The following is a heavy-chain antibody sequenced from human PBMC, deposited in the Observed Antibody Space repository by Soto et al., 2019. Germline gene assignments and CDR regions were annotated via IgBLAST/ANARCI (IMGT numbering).Heavy chain of an antibody. Sequence: PSETLSLTCTVSGGSISSSSYYWGWIRQPPGKGLEWIGSIYYSGSTYYNPSLKSRVTISVDTSKNQFSLKLSSVTAADTAVYYCARGSYYYDSSGYYIDYWGQGTLVTVSS. CDR2: IYYSGST. V-gene: IGHV4-39*01. D-gene: IGHD3-22*01. CDR1: GGSISSSSYY. J-gene: IGHJ4*02. CDR3: ARGSYYYDSSGYYIDY.